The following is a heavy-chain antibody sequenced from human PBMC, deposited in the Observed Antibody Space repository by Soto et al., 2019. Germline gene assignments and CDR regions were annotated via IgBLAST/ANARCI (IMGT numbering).Heavy chain of an antibody. Sequence: PGESLKISCKGSGYSFTSYWIGWVRQMPGKGLEWMGIIYPGDSDTRYGPSFQGQVTISADKSISTAYLQWSSLKASDTAMYYCARQSRGIAARLDYYYYMDVWGKGTTVTVSS. D-gene: IGHD6-6*01. CDR1: GYSFTSYW. J-gene: IGHJ6*03. V-gene: IGHV5-51*01. CDR2: IYPGDSDT. CDR3: ARQSRGIAARLDYYYYMDV.